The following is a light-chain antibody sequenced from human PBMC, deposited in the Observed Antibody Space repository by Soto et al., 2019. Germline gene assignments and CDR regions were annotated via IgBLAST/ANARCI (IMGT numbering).Light chain of an antibody. CDR3: QNWGTAIHDVV. CDR1: SGHSTYA. Sequence: QPVLTQSPSASASLGASVKLTCTLSSGHSTYAIAWHQQQPEKGPRYLMKLNTDGSHSKGDGIPDRFSGSSSGAERHLTISSLQSEDEADYYCQNWGTAIHDVVFGGGTKLTVL. CDR2: LNTDGSH. V-gene: IGLV4-69*01. J-gene: IGLJ2*01.